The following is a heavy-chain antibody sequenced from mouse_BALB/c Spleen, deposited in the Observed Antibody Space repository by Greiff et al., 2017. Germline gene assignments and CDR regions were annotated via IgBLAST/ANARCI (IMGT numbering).Heavy chain of an antibody. CDR1: GYSITSDYA. Sequence: VQLKQSGPGLVKPSQSLSLTCTVTGYSITSDYAWNWIRQFPGNKLEWMGYISYSGSTSYNPSLKRRISITRDTSKNQFFLQLNSVTTEDTATYYCARGKLDLFDYGGQGTTLTVSS. CDR2: ISYSGST. D-gene: IGHD4-1*01. CDR3: ARGKLDLFDY. J-gene: IGHJ2*01. V-gene: IGHV3-2*02.